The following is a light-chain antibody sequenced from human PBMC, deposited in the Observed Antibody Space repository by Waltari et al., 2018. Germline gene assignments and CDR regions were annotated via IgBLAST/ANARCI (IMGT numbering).Light chain of an antibody. J-gene: IGLJ3*02. CDR2: GVS. CDR1: SSDIGAYNY. CDR3: ASFTNTNTWV. Sequence: QSALTQPASVSASPGQSITISCTGTSSDIGAYNYVSWYQQHPGKAPKLIIFGVSDRPSGVSNRFSASKSSNTASLTISGLQAEDEADYYCASFTNTNTWVFGGGTKVTVL. V-gene: IGLV2-14*03.